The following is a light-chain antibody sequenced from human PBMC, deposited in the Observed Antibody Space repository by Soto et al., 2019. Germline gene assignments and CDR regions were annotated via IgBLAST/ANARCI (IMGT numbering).Light chain of an antibody. V-gene: IGKV1-39*01. Sequence: DIQMTQSPSSLSASVGDRVTITCRASQSIRNYLSWCQQKPGKAPNLLIYAASSLQSGVPSRFNGSGSGTDFTLTISSLQPEDFVTYYCQQNDITPYTFGQGTKLEIK. CDR3: QQNDITPYT. CDR1: QSIRNY. CDR2: AAS. J-gene: IGKJ2*01.